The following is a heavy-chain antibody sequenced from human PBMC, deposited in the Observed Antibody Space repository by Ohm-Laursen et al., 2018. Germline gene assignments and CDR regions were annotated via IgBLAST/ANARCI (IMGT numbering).Heavy chain of an antibody. CDR2: ISSGSSDI. CDR3: ARDSELKIPFYYGMDV. D-gene: IGHD1-1*01. J-gene: IGHJ6*02. CDR1: GFSFSNYR. V-gene: IGHV3-21*05. Sequence: GSLRLSCTASGFSFSNYRMSWVRQAPGKGLEWVSFISSGSSDIYYSDSVKGRFTVSRDNAKNSLFLQMNSLRAEGTALYYCARDSELKIPFYYGMDVWGQGTTVTVSS.